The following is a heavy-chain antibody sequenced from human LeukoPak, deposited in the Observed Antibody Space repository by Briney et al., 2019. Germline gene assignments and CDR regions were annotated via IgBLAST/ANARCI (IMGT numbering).Heavy chain of an antibody. J-gene: IGHJ4*02. V-gene: IGHV3-64*01. CDR2: ISSNGGST. CDR3: AKEFMEYYYDTSGYLY. D-gene: IGHD3-22*01. CDR1: GFTFSSYA. Sequence: GGSLRLSCAASGFTFSSYATHWVRQAPGKGLEYVSAISSNGGSTYYANSVKGRFTISRDNSKNTLYLQMNSLRAEDTAVYYCAKEFMEYYYDTSGYLYWGQGTLVTVSS.